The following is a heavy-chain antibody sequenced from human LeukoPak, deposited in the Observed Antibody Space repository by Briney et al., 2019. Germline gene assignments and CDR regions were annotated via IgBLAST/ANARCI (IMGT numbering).Heavy chain of an antibody. J-gene: IGHJ5*02. CDR3: ASCGYSYGQYNWFDP. V-gene: IGHV1-69*06. D-gene: IGHD5-18*01. Sequence: SVKVSCKASGGTFSSYAISWVRQAPGQGLEWMGGTIPIFGTANYAQKFQGRVTITADKSTSTAYMELSSLRSEDTAVYYCASCGYSYGQYNWFDPWGQGTLVTVSS. CDR2: TIPIFGTA. CDR1: GGTFSSYA.